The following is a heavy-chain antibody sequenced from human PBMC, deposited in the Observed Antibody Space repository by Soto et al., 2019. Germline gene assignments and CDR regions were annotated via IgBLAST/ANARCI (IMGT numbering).Heavy chain of an antibody. J-gene: IGHJ6*03. V-gene: IGHV1-69*02. Sequence: ASVKVSCKASGGTFSSYTISWVRQAPGQGLEWMGRIIPILGIANYAQKFQGRVTITADKSTSTAYMELSSLRSEDTAVYYCARALSGGYGQYYYYMDVWGKGTTVTVSS. CDR3: ARALSGGYGQYYYYMDV. CDR1: GGTFSSYT. D-gene: IGHD5-12*01. CDR2: IIPILGIA.